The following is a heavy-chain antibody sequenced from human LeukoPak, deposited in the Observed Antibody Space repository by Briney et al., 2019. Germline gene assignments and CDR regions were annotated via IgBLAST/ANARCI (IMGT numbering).Heavy chain of an antibody. CDR3: ARDLGFVLMVYALDY. CDR2: ISDDESNR. V-gene: IGHV3-30-3*01. D-gene: IGHD2-8*01. Sequence: PGRSLRLSCAASGFTFSSSAMYWVRQAPGKGPEWVAVISDDESNRYYAESVKGRFTVSRDNTKNTLYLQMNSLRAEDTAVYYCARDLGFVLMVYALDYWGQGTLVTVSS. J-gene: IGHJ4*02. CDR1: GFTFSSSA.